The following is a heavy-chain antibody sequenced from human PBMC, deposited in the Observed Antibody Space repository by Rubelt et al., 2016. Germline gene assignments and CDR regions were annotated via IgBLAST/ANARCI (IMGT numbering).Heavy chain of an antibody. CDR3: ARGIVGATRSSYYGMDV. Sequence: QVQLQQWGAGLLKPSETLSLTCAVSGGSFNNYYWAWIRQPPGKGPEWIGEIDHGGRTNYNPSLKSRVTISVDTSKNQFSLWLSSVTAADTAVYYCARGIVGATRSSYYGMDVWGQGTTVTVSS. CDR2: IDHGGRT. V-gene: IGHV4-34*01. D-gene: IGHD1-26*01. CDR1: GGSFNNYY. J-gene: IGHJ6*02.